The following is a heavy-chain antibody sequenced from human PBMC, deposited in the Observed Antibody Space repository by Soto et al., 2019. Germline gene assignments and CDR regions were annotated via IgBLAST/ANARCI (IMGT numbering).Heavy chain of an antibody. D-gene: IGHD1-1*01. CDR1: GFTFSSYA. J-gene: IGHJ6*02. Sequence: QVQLVESGGGVVQPGRSLRLSCAASGFTFSSYAMHWVRQAPGKGLEWVAVISYDGSNKYYADAGKGRFTISRDNSKNTLDLQMNSLRAEYTAVYYCARLLGTPSSDYSYYLGMDVWCQGTKVTVSS. V-gene: IGHV3-30-3*01. CDR2: ISYDGSNK. CDR3: ARLLGTPSSDYSYYLGMDV.